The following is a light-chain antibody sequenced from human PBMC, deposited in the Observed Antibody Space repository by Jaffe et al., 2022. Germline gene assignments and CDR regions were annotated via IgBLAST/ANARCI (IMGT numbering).Light chain of an antibody. V-gene: IGLV2-14*01. CDR1: SSDVGGYNY. CDR3: SSYTSSGTLV. J-gene: IGLJ2*01. CDR2: AVS. Sequence: QSALTQPASVSGSPGQSITISCTGTSSDVGGYNYVSWYQQHPDKAPKLIIYAVSNRPSGVSNRFSGSKSGNTASLTISGLQAEDEADYYCSSYTSSGTLVFGGGTKLTVL.